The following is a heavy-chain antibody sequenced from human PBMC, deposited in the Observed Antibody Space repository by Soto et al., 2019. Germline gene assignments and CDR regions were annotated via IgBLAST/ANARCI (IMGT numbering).Heavy chain of an antibody. CDR1: GGSFSGYY. D-gene: IGHD4-17*01. V-gene: IGHV4-34*01. Sequence: PSETLSLTCAVYGGSFSGYYWSWIRQPPGKGLEWIGEINHSGSTNYNPSLKSRVTISVDTSKNQFSLKLSSVTAADTAVYYCARNRRGDPGRFSSYQPETNWFDPWGQGTLVTVSS. CDR3: ARNRRGDPGRFSSYQPETNWFDP. J-gene: IGHJ5*02. CDR2: INHSGST.